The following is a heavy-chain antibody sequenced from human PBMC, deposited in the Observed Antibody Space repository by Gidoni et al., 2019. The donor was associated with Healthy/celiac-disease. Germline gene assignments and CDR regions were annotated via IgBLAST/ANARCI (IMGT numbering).Heavy chain of an antibody. Sequence: QVQLLQSGAEVKKPGASVKVSCKASGYTFTGYYMHWVRQAPGQGLEWMGWIIPNSGGTNYAQKSQGWVTMTRDTSISTAYMELSRLRSDDAAVYCGARAARGGSDAFDIWGQGTMVTVSS. J-gene: IGHJ3*02. V-gene: IGHV1-2*04. CDR3: ARAARGGSDAFDI. CDR2: IIPNSGGT. CDR1: GYTFTGYY. D-gene: IGHD2-15*01.